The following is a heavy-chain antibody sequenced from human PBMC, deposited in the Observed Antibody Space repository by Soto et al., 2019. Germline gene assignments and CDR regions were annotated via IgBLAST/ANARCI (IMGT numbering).Heavy chain of an antibody. J-gene: IGHJ6*02. CDR1: GGTFSSYA. Sequence: SVKVSCKASGGTFSSYAISWVRQAPGQGLERMGGIIPIFGTANYAQKFQGRVTITADESTSTAYTELSSLRSEDTAVYYCARGSIFGVVIHYYYYGMDVWGQGTTVTVSS. CDR2: IIPIFGTA. V-gene: IGHV1-69*13. D-gene: IGHD3-3*01. CDR3: ARGSIFGVVIHYYYYGMDV.